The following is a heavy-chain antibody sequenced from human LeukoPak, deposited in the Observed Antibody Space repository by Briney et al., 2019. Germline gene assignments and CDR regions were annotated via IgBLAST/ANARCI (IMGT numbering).Heavy chain of an antibody. D-gene: IGHD1-26*01. V-gene: IGHV3-23*01. J-gene: IGHJ4*02. Sequence: GGSLRLSCAASGFTFSSYAMSWVRQAPGKGLEWVSAISGSGGSTYYADSVKGRFTISRDNSKNTLYLQMSSLRAEDTAVYYCAKDLHRYSGSYYGYWGQGTLVTVSS. CDR2: ISGSGGST. CDR3: AKDLHRYSGSYYGY. CDR1: GFTFSSYA.